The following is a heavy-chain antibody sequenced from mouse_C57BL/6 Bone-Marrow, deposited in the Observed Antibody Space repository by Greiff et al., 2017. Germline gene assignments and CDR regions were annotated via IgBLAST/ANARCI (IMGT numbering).Heavy chain of an antibody. J-gene: IGHJ1*03. CDR1: GYTFTSYW. CDR3: ARSHYYGSSGWYFDV. D-gene: IGHD1-1*01. CDR2: IDPSASET. V-gene: IGHV1-52*01. Sequence: QVQLQQPGAELVRPGSSVKLSCKASGYTFTSYWMHWVKQRPIQGLEWIGNIDPSASETHYNQKFKDKATLTVDKSSSTAYMQLSSLTSEDSAVYYCARSHYYGSSGWYFDVWGTGTTVTVSS.